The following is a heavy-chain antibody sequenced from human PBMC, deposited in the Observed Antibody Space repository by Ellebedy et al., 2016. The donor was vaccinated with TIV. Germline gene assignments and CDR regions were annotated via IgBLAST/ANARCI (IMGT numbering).Heavy chain of an antibody. Sequence: GGSLRLSXAASAFTFSSYALSWVRQAPGKGLEWVSAISGSGDSTYYADSVKGRFTVSRDNSKNTLNLQMNSLRAEDSAVYYCAKVDPRYGVAPFDSWGQGTLVIVSS. CDR1: AFTFSSYA. V-gene: IGHV3-23*01. CDR2: ISGSGDST. J-gene: IGHJ4*02. CDR3: AKVDPRYGVAPFDS. D-gene: IGHD3-3*01.